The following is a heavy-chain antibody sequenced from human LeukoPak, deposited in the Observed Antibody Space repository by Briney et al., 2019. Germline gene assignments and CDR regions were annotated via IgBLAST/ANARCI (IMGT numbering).Heavy chain of an antibody. J-gene: IGHJ6*03. V-gene: IGHV4-61*02. CDR2: IYTTGST. Sequence: PSETLSLTCTVSGGSISSSSYYWTWIRQPAGKGLEWIGRIYTTGSTNYNPSLKSRVTMSVDTSENQFSLKLSSVTAADTAVYYCARGGWIQLPIPHYYYYYMDVWGKGTTVTVSS. D-gene: IGHD5-18*01. CDR1: GGSISSSSYY. CDR3: ARGGWIQLPIPHYYYYYMDV.